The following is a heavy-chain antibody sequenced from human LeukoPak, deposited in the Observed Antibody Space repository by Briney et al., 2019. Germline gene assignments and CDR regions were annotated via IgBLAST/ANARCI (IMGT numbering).Heavy chain of an antibody. D-gene: IGHD3-22*01. CDR3: ARSPYHNSGYPLGLNY. J-gene: IGHJ4*02. CDR1: GGTFSSYS. CDR2: IIPIFGTA. V-gene: IGHV1-69*13. Sequence: SVKVSCKASGGTFSSYSISWVRQARGQGLECMGGIIPIFGTANYAQKFQGRVTITAHESTSTAYMELSSLRSEDTAVYYCARSPYHNSGYPLGLNYWGQGTLVTVSS.